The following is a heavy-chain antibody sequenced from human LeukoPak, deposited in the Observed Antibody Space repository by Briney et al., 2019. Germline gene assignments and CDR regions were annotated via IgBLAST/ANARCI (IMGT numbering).Heavy chain of an antibody. CDR3: ARGTWVSDFDY. CDR2: IYSNGHT. D-gene: IGHD3-16*01. V-gene: IGHV4-4*07. Sequence: SETLSLTCTVSGGSLSNYYWNWIRQPAGKGLEWIGRIYSNGHTNYNPSLKSRVTMSVETSKNEFSLKLTSVTAADTAVFYCARGTWVSDFDYWGQGSLVTVSS. J-gene: IGHJ4*02. CDR1: GGSLSNYY.